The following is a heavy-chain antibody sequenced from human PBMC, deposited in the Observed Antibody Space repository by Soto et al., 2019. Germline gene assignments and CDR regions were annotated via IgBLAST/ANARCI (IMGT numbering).Heavy chain of an antibody. V-gene: IGHV3-30-3*01. CDR2: ISYDGSNK. J-gene: IGHJ5*02. CDR1: GFTFSSYA. D-gene: IGHD6-13*01. Sequence: LRLSCAASGFTFSSYAMHWVRQTPGKGLEWVAVISYDGSNKYYADSVKGRFTISRDNSKNTLYLQMNSLGAEDTAVYYCARDRSSWYGGRFDPWGQGTLVTVSS. CDR3: ARDRSSWYGGRFDP.